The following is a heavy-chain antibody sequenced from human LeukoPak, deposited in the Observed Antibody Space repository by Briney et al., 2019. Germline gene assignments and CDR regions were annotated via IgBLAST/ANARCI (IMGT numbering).Heavy chain of an antibody. V-gene: IGHV3-23*01. J-gene: IGHJ4*02. Sequence: GGSLRLSCAASGFTFSSYAMSWVRQAPGKGLEWVSAISGSGGSTYYADSVKGRFTISRDNSKNTLYLQMNSLRAEDTAVYYCAPGRDFWSGYPPLWGQGTLVTVSS. CDR2: ISGSGGST. CDR1: GFTFSSYA. CDR3: APGRDFWSGYPPL. D-gene: IGHD3-3*01.